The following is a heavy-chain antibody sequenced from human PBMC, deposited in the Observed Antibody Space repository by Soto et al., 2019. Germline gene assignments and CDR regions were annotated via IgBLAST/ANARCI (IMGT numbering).Heavy chain of an antibody. J-gene: IGHJ6*03. Sequence: EVQLVESGGGLVQPGGSLRLSCAASGFTFSSYSMNWVRQAPGKGLEWVSYISSSSSNIYYADSVKGRFTISRDNAKNSLYLQMSSLRAEDTAVYYCARADTIFGVAYMDVWGKGTTVTVSS. CDR3: ARADTIFGVAYMDV. CDR1: GFTFSSYS. CDR2: ISSSSSNI. D-gene: IGHD3-3*01. V-gene: IGHV3-48*01.